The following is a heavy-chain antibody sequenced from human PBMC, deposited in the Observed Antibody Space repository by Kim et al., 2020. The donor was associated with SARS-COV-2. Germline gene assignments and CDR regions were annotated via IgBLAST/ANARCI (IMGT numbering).Heavy chain of an antibody. Sequence: NKQYADSVKGRYTHSRNNSKSTLYQRMTSLGAEETAVYYCARGTLRVMDVWGKGTTVTVSS. V-gene: IGHV3-30*01. CDR3: ARGTLRVMDV. CDR2: NK. J-gene: IGHJ6*03.